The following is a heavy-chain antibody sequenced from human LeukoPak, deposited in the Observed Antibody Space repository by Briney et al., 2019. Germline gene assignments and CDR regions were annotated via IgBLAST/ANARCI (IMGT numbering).Heavy chain of an antibody. J-gene: IGHJ5*02. CDR2: INPNGGST. Sequence: GASVKVSCKASGYTFTSNYMHWVRQAPGQGLEWVGIINPNGGSTNYAQKFQGRVTMTRDMSTSTVYMELSSLRSEDTAVYYCARGGSTGPHWFDPWGQGTLVTVSS. CDR3: ARGGSTGPHWFDP. V-gene: IGHV1-46*01. D-gene: IGHD2-8*02. CDR1: GYTFTSNY.